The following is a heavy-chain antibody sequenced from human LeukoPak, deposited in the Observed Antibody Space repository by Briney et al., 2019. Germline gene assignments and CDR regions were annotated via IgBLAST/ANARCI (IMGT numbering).Heavy chain of an antibody. V-gene: IGHV3-21*01. CDR2: ISSSSSYI. CDR3: ARDPPAVSINTYG. CDR1: GFTFSSYS. D-gene: IGHD3-10*01. J-gene: IGHJ4*02. Sequence: GGSLRLSCAASGFTFSSYSMNWVRQAPGKGLEWVSSISSSSSYIYYADSVKGRFTISRDNAKNSLYLQMNSLRAEGTAVYYCARDPPAVSINTYGWGQGTLVTVSS.